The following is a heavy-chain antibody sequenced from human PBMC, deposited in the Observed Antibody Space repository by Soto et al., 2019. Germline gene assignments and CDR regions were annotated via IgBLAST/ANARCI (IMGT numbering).Heavy chain of an antibody. CDR3: AREARDYYYYVSDV. V-gene: IGHV4-31*01. CDR2: IYYSGST. CDR1: GGSISSGGYY. J-gene: IGHJ6*02. Sequence: QVQLQESGPGLVKPSQTLSLTCTVSGGSISSGGYYWGWIRPHPGKGLEWIGYIYYSGSTYYNPSLQSLVTISLDTSKNQFSLKLSSVTAAGTAGYYCAREARDYYYYVSDVWGQATTVTLSS.